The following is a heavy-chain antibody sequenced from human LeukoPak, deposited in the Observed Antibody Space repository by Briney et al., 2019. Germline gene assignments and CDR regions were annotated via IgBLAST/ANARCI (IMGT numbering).Heavy chain of an antibody. J-gene: IGHJ4*02. CDR3: ARDPTVGATENYFDY. Sequence: SETLSLTCTVSGGSISSYYWSWIRQPPGKGLEWIGYIYYSGSTNYNPSLKSRVTISVDTSKNQFSLKLSSVTAADTAVYYCARDPTVGATENYFDYWGQGTLVTVSS. CDR1: GGSISSYY. D-gene: IGHD1-26*01. CDR2: IYYSGST. V-gene: IGHV4-59*01.